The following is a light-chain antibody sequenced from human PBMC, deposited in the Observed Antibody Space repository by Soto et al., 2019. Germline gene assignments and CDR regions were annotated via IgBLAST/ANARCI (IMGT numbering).Light chain of an antibody. J-gene: IGLJ2*01. CDR3: AAWDGSRDGVV. CDR2: TNN. V-gene: IGLV1-44*01. CDR1: GSNIGSQS. Sequence: QSVLTQPPSASGTPGQRVTISCSGSGSNIGSQSVNWYQQLPGTAPKLLIHTNNQRPSGVPDRFSGSKSGTSASLAISGLQPEDEADYYCAAWDGSRDGVVFGGGTKVTVL.